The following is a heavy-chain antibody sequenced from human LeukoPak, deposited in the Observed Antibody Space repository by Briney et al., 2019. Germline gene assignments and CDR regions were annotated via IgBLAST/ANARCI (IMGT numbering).Heavy chain of an antibody. Sequence: PGGSLRLSCVASGFTFRSYWMTWVRQAPGKGLEWVANIKEDGSEKNYVDSVKGRFTISRDNAENSLYLQMNSLRAEDTAVYYCARLTLTLQTAGFQHWGQGTLVTVSS. D-gene: IGHD2-15*01. J-gene: IGHJ1*01. CDR3: ARLTLTLQTAGFQH. V-gene: IGHV3-7*01. CDR1: GFTFRSYW. CDR2: IKEDGSEK.